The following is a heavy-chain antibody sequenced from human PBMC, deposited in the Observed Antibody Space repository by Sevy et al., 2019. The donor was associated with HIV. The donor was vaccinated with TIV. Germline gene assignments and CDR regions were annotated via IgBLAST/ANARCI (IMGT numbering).Heavy chain of an antibody. V-gene: IGHV3-21*06. CDR2: ISGSSNYI. Sequence: GGSLRLSCAASGFTFSRYTMNWVRQAPGKGLEWVSSISGSSNYIYYAESLKGRFIVSRDNAKNTLFLQMNSLRADDTAVYYCATGPPDGSYDYFDYCGQGTLVTVSS. J-gene: IGHJ4*02. CDR1: GFTFSRYT. D-gene: IGHD1-26*01. CDR3: ATGPPDGSYDYFDY.